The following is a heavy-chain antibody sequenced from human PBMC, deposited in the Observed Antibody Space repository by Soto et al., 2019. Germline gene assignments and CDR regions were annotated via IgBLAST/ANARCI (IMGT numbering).Heavy chain of an antibody. CDR1: GDSISSSSYH. V-gene: IGHV4-39*01. J-gene: IGHJ4*02. D-gene: IGHD5-12*01. Sequence: TLSLTCSVSGDSISSSSYHWGWIRQPPGKGLEWIGTISYSGNTYYKSSLKSRVTISVDTSKNQFSLKLSSVTAADTAVYYCASTRLVATSVWYWGQGTLVTVSS. CDR3: ASTRLVATSVWY. CDR2: ISYSGNT.